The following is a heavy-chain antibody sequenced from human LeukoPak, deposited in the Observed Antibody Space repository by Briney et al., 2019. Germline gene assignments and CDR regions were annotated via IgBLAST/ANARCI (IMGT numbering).Heavy chain of an antibody. V-gene: IGHV3-23*01. CDR2: ISGSGGST. D-gene: IGHD6-19*01. J-gene: IGHJ4*02. CDR1: GFTFSSYA. CDR3: AIPARYSSGHFDY. Sequence: PWGSLRRSCAGSGFTFSSYAMSWVRQAPGKGLEWVSAISGSGGSTYYADSVKGRFTISRDNSKNTLYLQMNSLRAEDTAVYYCAIPARYSSGHFDYWGQGTLVTVSS.